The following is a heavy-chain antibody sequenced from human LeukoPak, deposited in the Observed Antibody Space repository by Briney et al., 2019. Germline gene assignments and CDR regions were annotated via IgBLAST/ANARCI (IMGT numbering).Heavy chain of an antibody. CDR2: ISYSGSP. J-gene: IGHJ3*02. V-gene: IGHV4-30-4*01. CDR1: GGSISSGDYY. D-gene: IGHD2-15*01. CDR3: ARSPYCDGRYVSAFDI. Sequence: SQTLSLTCTVSGGSISSGDYYWSWIRQPPGKGLEWIGYISYSGSPYYNPSLKSRVTISVDTSKNQFSLKLSSVTAADTAVYYCARSPYCDGRYVSAFDIWGQGTMVTVSS.